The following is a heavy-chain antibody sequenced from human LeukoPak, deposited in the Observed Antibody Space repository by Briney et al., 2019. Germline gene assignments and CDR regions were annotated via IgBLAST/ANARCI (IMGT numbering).Heavy chain of an antibody. D-gene: IGHD2-21*02. Sequence: SETLSLTRAVYGGSFSGYYWSWIRQPPGRGLEWSGEINHSGSTNYNPSLKSRVTISVDTSKNQFSLKLSSVTAADTAVYYCARGLAYCGGDCPYYFDYWGQGTLVTVSS. J-gene: IGHJ4*02. V-gene: IGHV4-34*01. CDR3: ARGLAYCGGDCPYYFDY. CDR2: INHSGST. CDR1: GGSFSGYY.